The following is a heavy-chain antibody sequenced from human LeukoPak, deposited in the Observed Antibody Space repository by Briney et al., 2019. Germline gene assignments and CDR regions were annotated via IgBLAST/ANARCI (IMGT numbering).Heavy chain of an antibody. D-gene: IGHD3-22*01. CDR3: ARWRGAGGYSDY. CDR2: IWYDGSNE. J-gene: IGHJ4*02. CDR1: GFTFRNYG. Sequence: GTSLRLSCVTSGFTFRNYGMHWVRQAPGKGLEWVAVIWYDGSNEYYADSVKGRFTISRDNSKNTQYLQMSSLKAEDMALYYCARWRGAGGYSDYWGQGTLVTVSS. V-gene: IGHV3-33*01.